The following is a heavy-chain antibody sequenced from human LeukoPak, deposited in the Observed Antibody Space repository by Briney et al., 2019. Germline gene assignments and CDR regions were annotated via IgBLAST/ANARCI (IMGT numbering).Heavy chain of an antibody. CDR1: GFTFSSYA. CDR3: ANWIGSSSRDY. J-gene: IGHJ4*02. CDR2: ISGSGGST. Sequence: GGSLRLFCAASGFTFSSYAMSWVRQAPGKGLEWVSAISGSGGSTYYADSVKGRFTISRDNSKNTLYLQMNSLRAEDTAVYYCANWIGSSSRDYWGQGTLVTVSS. D-gene: IGHD6-6*01. V-gene: IGHV3-23*01.